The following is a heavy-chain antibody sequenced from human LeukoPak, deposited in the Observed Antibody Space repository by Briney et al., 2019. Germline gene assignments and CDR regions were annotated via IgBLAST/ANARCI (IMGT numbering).Heavy chain of an antibody. V-gene: IGHV3-21*01. Sequence: GGSLRLSCAASGFTFSSYSMNWVRQAPGKGLEWVSSISSSSSYIYYADSVKGRFTISRDNFKNTLYLQMNSLRAEDTAVYYCAKDAAWVQLYGSGSYPPFFDYRGQGTLVTVSS. J-gene: IGHJ4*02. CDR3: AKDAAWVQLYGSGSYPPFFDY. CDR1: GFTFSSYS. CDR2: ISSSSSYI. D-gene: IGHD3-10*01.